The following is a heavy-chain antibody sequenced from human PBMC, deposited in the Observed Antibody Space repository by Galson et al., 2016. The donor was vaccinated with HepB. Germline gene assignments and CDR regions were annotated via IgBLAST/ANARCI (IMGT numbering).Heavy chain of an antibody. D-gene: IGHD6-19*01. V-gene: IGHV1-69*13. J-gene: IGHJ6*02. Sequence: SVKVSCKASGGIFSNYAISWVRQAPGQGLEWMGGIIPMFGTTNYANYAQKFQGRVTISADESTSTAYMELSSLRSEDTAVYYCARGSSGWHLFITGGDYYYGRDFWGQGTTVTVSS. CDR3: ARGSSGWHLFITGGDYYYGRDF. CDR1: GGIFSNYA. CDR2: IIPMFGTTNYA.